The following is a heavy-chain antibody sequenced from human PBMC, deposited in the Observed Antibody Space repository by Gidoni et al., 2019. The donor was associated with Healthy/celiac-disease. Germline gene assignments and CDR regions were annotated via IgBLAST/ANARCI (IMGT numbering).Heavy chain of an antibody. D-gene: IGHD3-9*01. J-gene: IGHJ5*02. CDR3: TRDSLEANYDILTGPGRGIDP. Sequence: SKAYGGTTEYAASVKGRFTISRDDSKSIAYLQMNSLKTEDTAVYYCTRDSLEANYDILTGPGRGIDPWGQGTLVTVSS. CDR2: SKAYGGTT. V-gene: IGHV3-49*02.